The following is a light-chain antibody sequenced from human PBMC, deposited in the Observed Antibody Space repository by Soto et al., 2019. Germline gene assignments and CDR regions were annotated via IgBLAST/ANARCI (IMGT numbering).Light chain of an antibody. CDR3: CSYTRTSTYV. CDR1: SSDVGGYEY. Sequence: QSALTQPASVSGSPGQSITISCTGTSSDVGGYEYVSWYQQHPGKAPKLMIYEVSNRPSGVSNRFYGSKSGSTASLTISGLQAEDEADYYCCSYTRTSTYVFGTGTKLTVL. V-gene: IGLV2-14*01. J-gene: IGLJ1*01. CDR2: EVS.